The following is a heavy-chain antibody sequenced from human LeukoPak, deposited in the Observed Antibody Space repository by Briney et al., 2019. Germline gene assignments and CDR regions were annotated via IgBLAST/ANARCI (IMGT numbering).Heavy chain of an antibody. J-gene: IGHJ6*04. V-gene: IGHV3-48*02. CDR3: AKDGLSRMDV. Sequence: PGGSLRLSCAASGFTFNHMNWVRQAPGKGLEWVSYISSSSTTIYYADSVKGRFTISRDNAKNSLYLQMNSLRDEDTAVYYCAKDGLSRMDVWGKGTTVTVSS. CDR1: GFTFNH. D-gene: IGHD3-16*02. CDR2: ISSSSTTI.